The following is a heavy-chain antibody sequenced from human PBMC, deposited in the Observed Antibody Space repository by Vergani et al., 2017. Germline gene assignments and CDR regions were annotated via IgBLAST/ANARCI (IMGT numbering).Heavy chain of an antibody. CDR2: ISYDGSNK. Sequence: QVQLVESGGGVVQPGRSLRLSCAASGFTFSSYAMHWVRQAPGKGLEWVAVISYDGSNKYYADSVKGRFTISRDNSKNTLYLQMNSLRAEDTAVYYCARFERDDYYDRSDDYWGQGTLVTVSS. CDR3: ARFERDDYYDRSDDY. D-gene: IGHD3-22*01. J-gene: IGHJ4*02. V-gene: IGHV3-30-3*01. CDR1: GFTFSSYA.